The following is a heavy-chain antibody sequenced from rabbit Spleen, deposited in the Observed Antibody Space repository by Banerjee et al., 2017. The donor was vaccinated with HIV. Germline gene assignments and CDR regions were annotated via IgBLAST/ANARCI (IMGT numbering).Heavy chain of an antibody. CDR2: IYAGSGGST. J-gene: IGHJ6*01. CDR3: ARRITSSYSGLDL. Sequence: QSLEESGGDLVKPGASLTLTCTASGVSFSFNSYMCWVRQAPGKGLEWIACIYAGSGGSTDYASWAKGRFTISKTSSTTVTLQMTSLTAADTATYFCARRITSSYSGLDLWGQGTLVTVS. D-gene: IGHD8-1*01. CDR1: GVSFSFNSY. V-gene: IGHV1S40*01.